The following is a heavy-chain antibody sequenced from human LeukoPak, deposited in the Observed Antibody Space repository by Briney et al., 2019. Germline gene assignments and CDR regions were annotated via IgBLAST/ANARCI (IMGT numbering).Heavy chain of an antibody. CDR1: GYTFTLYY. CDR2: VNPSSGIT. D-gene: IGHD2/OR15-2a*01. V-gene: IGHV1-46*01. Sequence: ASVKVSCKASGYTFTLYYMHWVRQASGQGLEWMAVVNPSSGITTYGQKFQGRVAVTRDTSTSTVYMELSSLKSQDTAVYYCARENTLITRGDFYYGMDVWGQGTTVIVSS. J-gene: IGHJ6*02. CDR3: ARENTLITRGDFYYGMDV.